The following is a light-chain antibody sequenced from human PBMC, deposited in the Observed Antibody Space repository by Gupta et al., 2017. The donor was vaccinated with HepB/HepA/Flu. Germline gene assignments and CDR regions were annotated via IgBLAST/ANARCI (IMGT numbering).Light chain of an antibody. CDR2: DAS. Sequence: EIVMTQSPATLSVSPGERVTLSCRASQSINRKLAWYLQKPGQAPRLLIYDASTRATAIPDRFSGSGSATEFTLTISSRQSEDFGIYYCQQYNNWPPVTFGQGTRLEIK. CDR3: QQYNNWPPVT. J-gene: IGKJ5*01. CDR1: QSINRK. V-gene: IGKV3-15*01.